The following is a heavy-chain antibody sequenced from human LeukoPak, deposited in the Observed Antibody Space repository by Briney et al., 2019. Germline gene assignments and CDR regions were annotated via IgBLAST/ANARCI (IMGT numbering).Heavy chain of an antibody. CDR3: ASGVAETYYFDY. V-gene: IGHV1-2*02. CDR1: EYPFTAYY. J-gene: IGHJ4*02. CDR2: IKPNSGGT. D-gene: IGHD3-3*01. Sequence: ASVKASCTPSEYPFTAYYMHWVRQAPGQRLEGMGWIKPNSGGTNYAQKFQGRVTMTRDTSISTAYMELSRLRSDDTAVYYCASGVAETYYFDYWGQGTLVTVSS.